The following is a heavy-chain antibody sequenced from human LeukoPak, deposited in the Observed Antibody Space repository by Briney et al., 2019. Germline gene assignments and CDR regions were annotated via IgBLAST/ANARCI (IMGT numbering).Heavy chain of an antibody. J-gene: IGHJ4*02. CDR1: GGSISSYY. CDR3: ARMREYYYDSSGYYDY. V-gene: IGHV4-4*07. CDR2: IYTSGST. D-gene: IGHD3-22*01. Sequence: SETQSLTCTVSGGSISSYYWSWIRQPAGKGLEWIGRIYTSGSTNYNPSLKSRVTMSVDTSKNQFSLKLSSVTAADTAVYYCARMREYYYDSSGYYDYWGQGTLVTVSS.